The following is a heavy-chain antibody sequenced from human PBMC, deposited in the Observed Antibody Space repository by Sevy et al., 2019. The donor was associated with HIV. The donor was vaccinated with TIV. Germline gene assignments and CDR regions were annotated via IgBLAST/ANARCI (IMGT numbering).Heavy chain of an antibody. CDR3: AAGDTSMVTDLDY. CDR2: ITGGGDSR. CDR1: GFTVSTYA. J-gene: IGHJ4*02. D-gene: IGHD5-18*01. Sequence: GGSLRLSCAASGFTVSTYAINWVRQAPGEGLEWVSAITGGGDSRYYADSVKGRFTISRDNSKNVVYLQMNSLRAKDTAVYYSAAGDTSMVTDLDYWGQGTLVTVSS. V-gene: IGHV3-23*01.